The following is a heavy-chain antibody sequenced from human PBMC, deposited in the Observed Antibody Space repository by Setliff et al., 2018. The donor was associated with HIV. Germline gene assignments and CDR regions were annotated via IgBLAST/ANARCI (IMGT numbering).Heavy chain of an antibody. CDR3: AREYDVLTGYYISAFDI. CDR2: ISAYNGNT. V-gene: IGHV1-18*01. CDR1: GYTFTSYA. D-gene: IGHD3-9*01. Sequence: GASVKVSCKASGYTFTSYAISWARQAPGQGLEWMGWISAYNGNTNYAQKFQGRVTMTTDRSTSTAYMELRSLRSDDTAVYYCAREYDVLTGYYISAFDIWGQGTMVTVSS. J-gene: IGHJ3*02.